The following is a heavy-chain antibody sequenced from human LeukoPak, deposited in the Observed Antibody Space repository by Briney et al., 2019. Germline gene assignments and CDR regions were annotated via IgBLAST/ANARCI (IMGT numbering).Heavy chain of an antibody. CDR2: IKKKTDGGTT. V-gene: IGHV3-15*01. J-gene: IGHJ4*02. D-gene: IGHD3-22*01. CDR3: TTEYYYDNSGLFDY. Sequence: GSLRLSCTVSGFTFSNAWMGWVRQAPGKGLEWVGRIKKKTDGGTTDYAAPVKGRFTISRDDSGNTLYLQMNSLKTEDTAVYYCTTEYYYDNSGLFDYWGQGTLVTVSS. CDR1: GFTFSNAW.